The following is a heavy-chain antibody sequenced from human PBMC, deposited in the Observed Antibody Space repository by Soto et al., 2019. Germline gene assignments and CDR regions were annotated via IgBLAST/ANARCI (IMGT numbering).Heavy chain of an antibody. D-gene: IGHD5-12*01. CDR3: AKGTQWLHDLFYFDY. J-gene: IGHJ4*02. CDR1: GFTFSSYG. Sequence: GGSLRLSCAASGFTFSSYGMHWVRQAPGKGLEWVAVISYDGSNKYYADSVKGRFTISRDNSKDTLYLQMNSLRAEDTAVYYCAKGTQWLHDLFYFDYWGQGTLVTVSS. CDR2: ISYDGSNK. V-gene: IGHV3-30*18.